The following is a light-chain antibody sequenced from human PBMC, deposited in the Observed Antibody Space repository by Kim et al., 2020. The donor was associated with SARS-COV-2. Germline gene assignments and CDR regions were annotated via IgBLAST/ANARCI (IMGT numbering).Light chain of an antibody. J-gene: IGKJ2*01. V-gene: IGKV3-15*01. CDR3: HQYNDWPPGDT. CDR2: DAS. CDR1: QSISSN. Sequence: EIVMTQSPATLSVSPGDTATLSCGASQSISSNLAWYQVKPGRAPTLLISDASTRATGIPARFSGSGSGTEFTLTITSLQSEDFALYYCHQYNDWPPGDTFGQGTKLEI.